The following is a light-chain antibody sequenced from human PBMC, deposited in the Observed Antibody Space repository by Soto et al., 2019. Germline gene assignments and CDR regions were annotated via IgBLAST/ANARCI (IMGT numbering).Light chain of an antibody. CDR1: ENLISSF. V-gene: IGKV3-20*01. J-gene: IGKJ2*01. CDR2: AAS. CDR3: QQYGGSPMYT. Sequence: EIVLTQSPGTLSLSPGERATLSCRASENLISSFLAWYQQKPGQAPRLLIYAASSRATGIPDRFSGSGSGTDCTLTISRLEPEDSAVYYCQQYGGSPMYTFGQGTKLEIK.